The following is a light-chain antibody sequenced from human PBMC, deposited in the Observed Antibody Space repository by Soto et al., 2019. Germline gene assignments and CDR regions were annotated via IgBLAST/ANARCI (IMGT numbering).Light chain of an antibody. Sequence: QSVLTQPASVSGSPGQSITISCTGTNSDVGGYKYVSWYQHQPGKAPKLMFYGVDNRPSGVSNRFSASTSANTASLTISGLQAEDEDEYYCVSYTSTTTLVFGGGTKLTVL. CDR3: VSYTSTTTLV. V-gene: IGLV2-14*03. CDR2: GVD. CDR1: NSDVGGYKY. J-gene: IGLJ2*01.